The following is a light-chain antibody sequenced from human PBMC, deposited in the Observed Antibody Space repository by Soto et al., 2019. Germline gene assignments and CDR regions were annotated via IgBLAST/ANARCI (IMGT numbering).Light chain of an antibody. J-gene: IGKJ4*01. V-gene: IGKV3D-15*01. CDR2: DIF. Sequence: ENVLTQSPGTLSLSTGERATLSCRASQSVSSDLAWYQQKTGQDPRLVIYDIFTRATGVPTRIRGSGSGTEFTLSISSLQSEDFAVYYCQQYNSWPLTFGGVTKVDIK. CDR1: QSVSSD. CDR3: QQYNSWPLT.